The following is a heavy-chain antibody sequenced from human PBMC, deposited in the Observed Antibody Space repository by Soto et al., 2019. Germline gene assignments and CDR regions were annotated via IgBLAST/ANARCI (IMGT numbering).Heavy chain of an antibody. J-gene: IGHJ4*02. CDR2: INAGNGNT. CDR3: ARSSGYYQVDY. Sequence: QVQLVQSGAEVKKPGASVKVSCKASGYTFTSYAMHWVRQAPGQRLEWMGWINAGNGNTNYSQKFQGRVTITMDTSASTAYMELSSLRSDDTAVYYCARSSGYYQVDYWGQGTLVTVSS. V-gene: IGHV1-3*01. D-gene: IGHD3-22*01. CDR1: GYTFTSYA.